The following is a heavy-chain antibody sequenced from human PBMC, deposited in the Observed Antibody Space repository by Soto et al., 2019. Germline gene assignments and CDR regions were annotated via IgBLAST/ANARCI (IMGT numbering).Heavy chain of an antibody. V-gene: IGHV1-46*01. CDR3: ARSSGGNFGIILEGTNCSAS. Sequence: ASVKVSCKAPRDTFTSYYINWVRQAPGQGLEWMGVINPHGGSTAYAQKFKGRVTLTRDTSASTVYMEVSSLTSEDTAMYYCARSSGGNFGIILEGTNCSASWGQGILVSVSS. J-gene: IGHJ5*02. CDR1: RDTFTSYY. CDR2: INPHGGST. D-gene: IGHD3-16*01.